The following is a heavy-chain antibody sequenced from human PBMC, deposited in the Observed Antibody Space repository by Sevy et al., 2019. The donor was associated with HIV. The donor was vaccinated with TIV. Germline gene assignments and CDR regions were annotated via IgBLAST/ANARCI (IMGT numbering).Heavy chain of an antibody. V-gene: IGHV1-69*06. CDR2: IIPIFGTA. J-gene: IGHJ6*03. CDR3: AIVGATTGYYYMDV. CDR1: GGTFSSYA. D-gene: IGHD1-26*01. Sequence: ASVKVSCKASGGTFSSYAISWVRQAPGQGLEWMGGIIPIFGTANYAQKFQGRVTITADKSTGTAYMGLSSLRSEDTAVYYCAIVGATTGYYYMDVWGKGTTVTVSS.